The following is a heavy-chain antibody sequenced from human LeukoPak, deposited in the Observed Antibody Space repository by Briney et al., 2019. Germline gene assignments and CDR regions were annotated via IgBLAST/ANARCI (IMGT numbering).Heavy chain of an antibody. V-gene: IGHV4-4*07. D-gene: IGHD3-10*01. CDR2: IYTSGST. CDR3: ARDLYYGSVDV. Sequence: PSETLSLTCTVSGGSISSYYWSWLRQPAVKGLEWFGRIYTSGSTNYNPSLKSRVTMSVDTSKNQFSLKLSSVTAADTAVYYCARDLYYGSVDVWGQGTTVTVSS. J-gene: IGHJ6*02. CDR1: GGSISSYY.